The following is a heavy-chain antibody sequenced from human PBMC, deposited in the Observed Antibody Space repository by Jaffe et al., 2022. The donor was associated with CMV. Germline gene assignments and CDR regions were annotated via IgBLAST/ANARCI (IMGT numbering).Heavy chain of an antibody. V-gene: IGHV3-48*03. CDR1: GFTFSSYE. CDR2: ISSSGSTI. Sequence: EVQLVESGGGLVQPGGSLRLSCAASGFTFSSYEMNWVRQAPGKGLEWVSYISSSGSTIYYADSVKGRFTISRDNAKNSLYLQMNSLRAEDTAVYYCAREHGFSSGWPMDYYYYYMDVWGKGTTVTVSS. J-gene: IGHJ6*03. CDR3: AREHGFSSGWPMDYYYYYMDV. D-gene: IGHD6-19*01.